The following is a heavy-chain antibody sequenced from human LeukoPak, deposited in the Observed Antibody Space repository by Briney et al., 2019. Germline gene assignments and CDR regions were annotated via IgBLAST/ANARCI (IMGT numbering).Heavy chain of an antibody. CDR3: ANADRFCSGSCHVPDAFDF. D-gene: IGHD2-15*01. Sequence: PSETLSLTCTVSGDSINSYYWSWIRQPPGKGLEWIGDIYYSGSTNYNPSLKSRVTISVDTSKNQFPLKLSSVTAADTAVYYCANADRFCSGSCHVPDAFDFWGQGTMVTVSS. J-gene: IGHJ3*01. CDR1: GDSINSYY. V-gene: IGHV4-59*01. CDR2: IYYSGST.